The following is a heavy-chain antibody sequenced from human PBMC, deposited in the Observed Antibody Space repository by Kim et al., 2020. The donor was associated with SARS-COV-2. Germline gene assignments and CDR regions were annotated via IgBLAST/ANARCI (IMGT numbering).Heavy chain of an antibody. CDR3: ARDWDFRPDY. Sequence: ASVKVSCKASGYTFTNYGISWVRQAPGQGLEWMGWINVKNGYTMNVQKLQGRVTMTTDTSTNTAYMELRNLRSDDTAVYYCARDWDFRPDYWGLGTLVTVSS. J-gene: IGHJ4*02. D-gene: IGHD1-26*01. V-gene: IGHV1-18*01. CDR2: INVKNGYT. CDR1: GYTFTNYG.